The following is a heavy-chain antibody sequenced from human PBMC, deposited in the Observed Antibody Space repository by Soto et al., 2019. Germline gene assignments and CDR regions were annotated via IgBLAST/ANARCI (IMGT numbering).Heavy chain of an antibody. V-gene: IGHV5-10-1*01. CDR3: ARTGHDYSNSGMDV. D-gene: IGHD4-4*01. CDR2: IDPSDSST. Sequence: GESLKISCKGSGYTFTGYWINWVRQMPGKGLEWMGKIDPSDSSTNYSPSYSPSFQGHVTISTDKSITTAYLQWSSLKASDTAIYYCARTGHDYSNSGMDVWGQGTTVTVSS. J-gene: IGHJ6*02. CDR1: GYTFTGYW.